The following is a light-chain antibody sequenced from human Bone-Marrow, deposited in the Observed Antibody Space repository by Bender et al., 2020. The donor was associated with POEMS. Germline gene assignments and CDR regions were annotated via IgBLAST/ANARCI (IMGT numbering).Light chain of an antibody. CDR3: GAWDDNLSRWM. J-gene: IGLJ3*02. V-gene: IGLV1-50*01. Sequence: QSVLTQPPSVSGAPGQRVTISCTGSSSNTGSGYDINWYQHLPGTAPKLLIYGYNNRPSGVPDRFSGSKSGTSASLAISGFQSEDEADYYCGAWDDNLSRWMFGGGTKLTVL. CDR2: GYN. CDR1: SSNTGSGYD.